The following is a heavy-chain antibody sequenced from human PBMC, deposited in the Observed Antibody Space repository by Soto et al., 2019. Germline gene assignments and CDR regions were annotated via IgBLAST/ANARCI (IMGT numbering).Heavy chain of an antibody. CDR3: VTGTHHADDAYDI. Sequence: SDTQSLTCAVSGGSISSSNWWSWVRLPQGKGMECIGEIYHSGSTTYNPSLKSRVTISVDKSKNQFSLKLSSVTAADTAVYYCVTGTHHADDAYDIWGQGSMVTVS. V-gene: IGHV4-4*02. D-gene: IGHD2-8*02. CDR2: IYHSGST. J-gene: IGHJ3*02. CDR1: GGSISSSNW.